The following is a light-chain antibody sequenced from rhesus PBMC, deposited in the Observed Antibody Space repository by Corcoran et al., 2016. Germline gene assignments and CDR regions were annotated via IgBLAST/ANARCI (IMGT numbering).Light chain of an antibody. V-gene: IGKV1-32*01. CDR2: FAN. CDR1: QGINSK. CDR3: QQYNSLPFA. Sequence: DIQMTQSPSSLSGSVGDRVTISCRASQGINSKFNWSQQKPGKAPKLLIYFANRLESGVPSRFSGSGSGTEFTLMISSLRPEDFAAYCCQQYNSLPFACGPGTKLDI. J-gene: IGKJ3*01.